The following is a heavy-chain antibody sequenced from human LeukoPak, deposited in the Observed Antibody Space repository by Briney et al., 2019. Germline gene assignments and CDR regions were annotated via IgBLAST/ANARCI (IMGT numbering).Heavy chain of an antibody. J-gene: IGHJ4*02. V-gene: IGHV3-74*01. CDR3: TRGISGNYGNFYH. Sequence: GGSLRLSCEGSGFTFSSDWMHWVRQAPGKGLGWVSRIAPAGSSTYLADFVKGRFSVSRDNAKNKVYLEMTSLTAEDTAVYYCTRGISGNYGNFYHWGQGTLVTVST. CDR2: IAPAGSST. D-gene: IGHD1-26*01. CDR1: GFTFSSDW.